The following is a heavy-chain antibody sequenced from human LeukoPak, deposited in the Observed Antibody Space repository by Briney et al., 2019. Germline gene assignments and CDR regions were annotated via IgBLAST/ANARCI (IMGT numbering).Heavy chain of an antibody. J-gene: IGHJ3*01. Sequence: ASVTVSCKASAYTFTNYYLHWVRQAPGQGLEWMGIINPSGGSTSYAQKFQGRVTMTRDTSTSTVYMELSSLSSEDTAVYYCAREGSSGQLLWGQGSMVTVSS. D-gene: IGHD3-22*01. CDR3: AREGSSGQLL. V-gene: IGHV1-46*01. CDR1: AYTFTNYY. CDR2: INPSGGST.